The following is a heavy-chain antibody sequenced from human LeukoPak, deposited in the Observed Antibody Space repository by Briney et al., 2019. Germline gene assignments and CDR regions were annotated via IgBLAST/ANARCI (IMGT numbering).Heavy chain of an antibody. J-gene: IGHJ5*02. Sequence: GGSLRLSCAASGFIFSSYGMHWVRQAPGKGLEWVAVIWYDGSNKYYADSVKGRFTISRDNSKNTLYLQMNSLRAEDTAVYYCARDYDSSGWCIWFDPWGQGTLVTVSS. CDR3: ARDYDSSGWCIWFDP. CDR1: GFIFSSYG. D-gene: IGHD6-19*01. CDR2: IWYDGSNK. V-gene: IGHV3-33*01.